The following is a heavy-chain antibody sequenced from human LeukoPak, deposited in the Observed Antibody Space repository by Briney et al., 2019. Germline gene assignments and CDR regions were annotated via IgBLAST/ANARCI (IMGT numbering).Heavy chain of an antibody. D-gene: IGHD3-10*01. J-gene: IGHJ5*02. Sequence: SETLSLTCSVYCGSFRFYYWIWIRPPPGKGLEGWGELNHSGSTNHNPSLESRLTIRVDTSKTEFSLKLRSVTAAHAGVYYCAKGSKTMVRGAARVWFDPGGQGTLVTVS. CDR3: AKGSKTMVRGAARVWFDP. CDR1: CGSFRFYY. V-gene: IGHV4-34*01. CDR2: LNHSGST.